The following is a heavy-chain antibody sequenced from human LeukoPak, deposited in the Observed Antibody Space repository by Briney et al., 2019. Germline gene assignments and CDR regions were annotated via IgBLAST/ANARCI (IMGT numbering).Heavy chain of an antibody. V-gene: IGHV1-8*02. CDR1: GYTFTGYY. D-gene: IGHD4-17*01. Sequence: ASVKASCKASGYTFTGYYMHWVRQAPGQGLEWMGWMNPNSGNTGYAQKFQGRVTMTRNTSISTAYMELSSLRSEDTAVYYCARGFSYGDLDYWGQGTLVTVSS. J-gene: IGHJ4*02. CDR2: MNPNSGNT. CDR3: ARGFSYGDLDY.